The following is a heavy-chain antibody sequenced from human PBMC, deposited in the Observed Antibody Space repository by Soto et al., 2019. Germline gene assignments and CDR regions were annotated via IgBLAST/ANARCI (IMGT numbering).Heavy chain of an antibody. V-gene: IGHV3-74*01. CDR2: INNDGSSI. Sequence: GGSLRFSSAASGLSFTSYWIHWVRQAPGKGLVWVSRINNDGSSISYADSVKGRFTISRDNAKNTLYLQMNSLRAEDTAVYYCARDNFFYGLDVWGQGTTVTVSS. J-gene: IGHJ6*02. CDR1: GLSFTSYW. CDR3: ARDNFFYGLDV.